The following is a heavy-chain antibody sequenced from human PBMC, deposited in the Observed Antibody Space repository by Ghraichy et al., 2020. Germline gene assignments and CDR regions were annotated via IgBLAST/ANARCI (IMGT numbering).Heavy chain of an antibody. CDR3: ARVLLSGDFWSGYYTSPPIFFDV. J-gene: IGHJ6*04. Sequence: SETLSLTCAVYGGSFSGYYWSWIRQPPGKGLEWIGEINHSGSTNYNPSLKSRVTISVDTSKNQFSLKLSSVTAADTAVYYCARVLLSGDFWSGYYTSPPIFFDVWGKGTTVTVSS. CDR2: INHSGST. D-gene: IGHD3-3*01. V-gene: IGHV4-34*01. CDR1: GGSFSGYY.